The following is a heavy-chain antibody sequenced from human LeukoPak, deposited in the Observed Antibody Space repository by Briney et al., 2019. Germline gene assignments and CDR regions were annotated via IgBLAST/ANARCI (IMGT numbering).Heavy chain of an antibody. CDR1: GFTFSSYG. Sequence: QPGRSLRLSRAASGFTFSSYGMHWVRQAPGKGLEWVALIWYDGSKKFYTDSVKGRFTISRDNSKNTLYLQMNSLRAEDTAVHYCARDEAVMTTVLSDAFDIWGQGTMVTVSS. J-gene: IGHJ3*02. V-gene: IGHV3-33*01. CDR2: IWYDGSKK. D-gene: IGHD4-17*01. CDR3: ARDEAVMTTVLSDAFDI.